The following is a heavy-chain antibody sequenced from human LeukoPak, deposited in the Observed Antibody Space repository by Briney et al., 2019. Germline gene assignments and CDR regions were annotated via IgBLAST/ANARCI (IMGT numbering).Heavy chain of an antibody. Sequence: PGGSLRLSCAASGFTVSSNYMSWVRQAPGKGLEWVSVIYSGGSTYYADSVKGRFTISRDNSKNTLYLQMNSLRAEDTAVYYCARFRQQLVLDYWGQGTLVTVSS. D-gene: IGHD6-13*01. CDR2: IYSGGST. CDR1: GFTVSSNY. J-gene: IGHJ4*02. CDR3: ARFRQQLVLDY. V-gene: IGHV3-53*01.